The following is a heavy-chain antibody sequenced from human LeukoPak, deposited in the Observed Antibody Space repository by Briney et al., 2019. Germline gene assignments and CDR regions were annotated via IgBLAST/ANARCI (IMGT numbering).Heavy chain of an antibody. D-gene: IGHD2-2*02. J-gene: IGHJ4*02. CDR1: AGSFTGYY. CDR3: ARGYTASPLFNSIDS. CDR2: IDQSGST. V-gene: IGHV4-34*01. Sequence: PSETLSLTCAVYAGSFTGYYWTWIRQPPGKGLEWMGEIDQSGSTNYNPSLKSRVILSVDTSKNQFSLKIISITAADTAVYYCARGYTASPLFNSIDSWGQGTLVTVSS.